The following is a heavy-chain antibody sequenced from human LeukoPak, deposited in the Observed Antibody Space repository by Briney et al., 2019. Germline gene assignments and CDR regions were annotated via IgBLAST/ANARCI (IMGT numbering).Heavy chain of an antibody. CDR2: IYHSGST. J-gene: IGHJ4*02. CDR3: ARRGAARPLWYFDY. CDR1: GYSISSGYY. Sequence: SETLSLTCAVSGYSISSGYYWGWIRQPPGKGREWIGSIYHSGSTYYNPSLKSRVTISVDTSKNQCSLKLSSVTAADTAVYYCARRGAARPLWYFDYWGQGTRVTVSS. D-gene: IGHD6-6*01. V-gene: IGHV4-38-2*01.